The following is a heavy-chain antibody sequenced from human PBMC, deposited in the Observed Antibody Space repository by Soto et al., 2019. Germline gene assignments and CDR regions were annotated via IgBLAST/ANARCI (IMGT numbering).Heavy chain of an antibody. D-gene: IGHD3-22*01. CDR1: GFSFSTYS. J-gene: IGHJ4*02. V-gene: IGHV3-48*01. CDR2: ISSSSRTM. CDR3: ASWGRDDTSSRRGEY. Sequence: EVQLVESGGGLVQSGESLRLSCAAAGFSFSTYSMNWVRQAPGKGLEWVSYISSSSRTMYYADSVKGRFTISRDDARNSRCVQMNSLSAEDTAVCSCASWGRDDTSSRRGEYWGQGTLVTVSS.